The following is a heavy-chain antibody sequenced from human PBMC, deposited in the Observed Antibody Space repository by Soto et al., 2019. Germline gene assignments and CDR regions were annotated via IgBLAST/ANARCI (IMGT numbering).Heavy chain of an antibody. CDR3: AKNIVVVPAAIRTFDY. CDR1: GFTFSSYA. D-gene: IGHD2-2*02. Sequence: GGSLRLSCAASGFTFSSYAMNWVRQAPGKGLEWVSAISGSGGSTYYADSVKGRFTISRDNSKNTLYLQMNSLRAEGTAVYYCAKNIVVVPAAIRTFDYWGQGTLVTVSS. J-gene: IGHJ4*02. CDR2: ISGSGGST. V-gene: IGHV3-23*01.